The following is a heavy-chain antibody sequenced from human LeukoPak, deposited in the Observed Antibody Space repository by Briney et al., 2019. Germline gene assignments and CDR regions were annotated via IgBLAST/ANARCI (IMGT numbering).Heavy chain of an antibody. D-gene: IGHD2-2*01. J-gene: IGHJ5*02. CDR3: ARDVPYQLHGGWFDP. Sequence: SETLSLTCTVSGGSTSSYYWSWIRQPAGKGLEWIGRIYTSGSTNYNPSLKSRVTMSVDTSKNQFSLKLSSVTAADTAVYYCARDVPYQLHGGWFDPWGQGTLVTVSS. CDR2: IYTSGST. CDR1: GGSTSSYY. V-gene: IGHV4-4*07.